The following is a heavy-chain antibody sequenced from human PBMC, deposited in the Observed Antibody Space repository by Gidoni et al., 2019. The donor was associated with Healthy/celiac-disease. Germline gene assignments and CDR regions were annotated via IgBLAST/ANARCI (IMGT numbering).Heavy chain of an antibody. CDR3: AKIAVAGSFDY. CDR1: GFTFSSYA. J-gene: IGHJ4*02. Sequence: EVQLLESGGGLVQPGGSLRLSCAACGFTFSSYAMSWVLQAPGKGLEWVSAISGRGGSTYYADSGKGRFTISRDNSKNTLYPQRNSVRAEDTAVYYCAKIAVAGSFDYWGQGTLVTVSS. CDR2: ISGRGGST. D-gene: IGHD6-19*01. V-gene: IGHV3-23*01.